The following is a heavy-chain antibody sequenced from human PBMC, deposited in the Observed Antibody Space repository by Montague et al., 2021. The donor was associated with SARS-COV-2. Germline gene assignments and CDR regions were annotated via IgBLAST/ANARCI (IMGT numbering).Heavy chain of an antibody. D-gene: IGHD2-8*02. CDR1: RGSISSGDYY. Sequence: TLSLTCTVSRGSISSGDYYWNWIRQSPGKGLEWLGYTYNSDRTNYNPSLESRVSISADTSKNQFSLKLSSVTAADTAVYYCARIGGGAGGFWGQGTLVTVSS. CDR2: TYNSDRT. V-gene: IGHV4-30-4*08. J-gene: IGHJ4*02. CDR3: ARIGGGAGGF.